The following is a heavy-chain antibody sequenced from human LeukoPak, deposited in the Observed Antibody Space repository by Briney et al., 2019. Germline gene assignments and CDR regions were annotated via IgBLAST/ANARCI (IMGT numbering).Heavy chain of an antibody. Sequence: SETLSLTCTVSGYSISSGYYWGWIRQPPGKGLEWIGSIYHSGRTFYNPSLKSRVTISVDTSKNQFSLKLSSVTAADTAVYYCARTTMVRGTYYMDVWGKGTTVTISS. D-gene: IGHD3-10*01. V-gene: IGHV4-38-2*02. CDR1: GYSISSGYY. CDR3: ARTTMVRGTYYMDV. CDR2: IYHSGRT. J-gene: IGHJ6*03.